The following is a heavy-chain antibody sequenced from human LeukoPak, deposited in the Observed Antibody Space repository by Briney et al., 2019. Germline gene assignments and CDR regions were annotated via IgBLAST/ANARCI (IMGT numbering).Heavy chain of an antibody. V-gene: IGHV4-59*01. CDR1: GGSISSYY. Sequence: SETLSLTCTVSGGSISSYYWSWIRQPPGKGLEWIGYIYYSGSTNYNPSLKSRVTISVDTSKNQFSLKLSSVTAADTAVYYCARVSYSSGWYGNDAFDIWGQGTMVTVSS. J-gene: IGHJ3*02. D-gene: IGHD6-19*01. CDR3: ARVSYSSGWYGNDAFDI. CDR2: IYYSGST.